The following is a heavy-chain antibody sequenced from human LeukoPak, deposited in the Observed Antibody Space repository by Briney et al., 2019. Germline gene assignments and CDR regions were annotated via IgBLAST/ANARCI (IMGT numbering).Heavy chain of an antibody. CDR1: GGSISSYY. J-gene: IGHJ5*02. CDR2: IYYSGGT. Sequence: SETLSLTCTVSGGSISSYYWSWIRQPPGKGLEWIGYIYYSGGTNYNPSLKSRVTISVDTSKNQFSLKLSSVTAADTAVYYCARHSYDYVWGSYRYTNWFDPWGQGTLVTVSS. V-gene: IGHV4-59*08. CDR3: ARHSYDYVWGSYRYTNWFDP. D-gene: IGHD3-16*02.